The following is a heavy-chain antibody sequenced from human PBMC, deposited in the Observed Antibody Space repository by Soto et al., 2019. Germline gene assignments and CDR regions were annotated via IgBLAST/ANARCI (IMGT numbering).Heavy chain of an antibody. CDR3: ARVTSMVRGVIDNWFDP. D-gene: IGHD3-10*01. Sequence: QVPLVQSGAEVKKPGSSVTVSCKASGGTFSSYAIHWVRQAPGQGLEWMGGIIPMYGPAKYAQRFQGRVTITADESTTTVYMELTSLTSQDTAGYYCARVTSMVRGVIDNWFDPWGHGNLVTVSS. J-gene: IGHJ5*02. CDR1: GGTFSSYA. CDR2: IIPMYGPA. V-gene: IGHV1-69*01.